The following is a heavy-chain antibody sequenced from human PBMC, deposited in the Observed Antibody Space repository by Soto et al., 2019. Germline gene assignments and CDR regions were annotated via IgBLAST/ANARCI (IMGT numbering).Heavy chain of an antibody. CDR1: GGSISSYY. CDR2: IYYSGST. CDR3: ARDPSGYSGYDY. V-gene: IGHV4-59*01. D-gene: IGHD5-12*01. J-gene: IGHJ4*02. Sequence: SETLSLTCTVSGGSISSYYWSWIRQPPGKGLEWIGYIYYSGSTNYNPSLKSRVTISVDTSKNQFSLKLSSVTAADTAVYYWARDPSGYSGYDYWGQGTLVTVSS.